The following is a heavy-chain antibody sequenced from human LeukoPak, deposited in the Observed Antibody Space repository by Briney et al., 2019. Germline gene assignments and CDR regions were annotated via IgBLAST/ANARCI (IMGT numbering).Heavy chain of an antibody. CDR1: GYILTSYS. Sequence: ASVKVSCKASGYILTSYSFNWVRQAPGQGFEWMGWISGYNGNTIYAEHFQGRVTMTTDTSTNTAYMELRSLRSEDTAVYYCARGGDARIVVGDPFDYWGQGTLVTVSS. CDR3: ARGGDARIVVGDPFDY. J-gene: IGHJ4*02. V-gene: IGHV1-18*01. D-gene: IGHD3-22*01. CDR2: ISGYNGNT.